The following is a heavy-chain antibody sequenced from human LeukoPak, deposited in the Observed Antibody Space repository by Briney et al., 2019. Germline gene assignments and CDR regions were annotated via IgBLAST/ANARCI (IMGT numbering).Heavy chain of an antibody. CDR2: IIPIFGTA. D-gene: IGHD2-2*01. J-gene: IGHJ5*02. V-gene: IGHV1-69*05. CDR1: GGTFSSYA. CDR3: ATLHCSNSRCKGSLHP. Sequence: SVKVSCKASGGTFSSYATSWVRQAPGQGLEWMGGIIPIFGTADYAQKFQGRVTITTDESTSTAYMELSSLRSEDTAVYYCATLHCSNSRCKGSLHPRSQGTVDTVPS.